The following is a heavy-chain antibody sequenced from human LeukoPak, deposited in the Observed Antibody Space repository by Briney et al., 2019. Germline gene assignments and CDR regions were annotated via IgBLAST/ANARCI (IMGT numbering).Heavy chain of an antibody. J-gene: IGHJ4*02. CDR1: GFTFNTYG. CDR2: ISGSGGAT. CDR3: ARGKFGYDY. Sequence: GGTLRLSCAASGFTFNTYGMSWVRPAPGEGLEWVSGISGSGGATYHADSVKGRFTISRDDPHNTLYLQLNSLRAEDTGVYCCARGKFGYDYWGQGTLVTVSS. D-gene: IGHD3-16*01. V-gene: IGHV3-23*01.